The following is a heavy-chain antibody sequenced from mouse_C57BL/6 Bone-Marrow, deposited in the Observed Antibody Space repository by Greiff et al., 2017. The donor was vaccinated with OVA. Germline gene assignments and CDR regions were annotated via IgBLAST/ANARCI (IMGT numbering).Heavy chain of an antibody. CDR3: ARDLFITTVVAFDY. Sequence: EVQGVESGGGLVKPGGSLKLSCAASGFTFSSYAMSWVRQTPEKRLEWVATISDGGSYTYYPDNVKGRFTISRDNAKNNLYLQMSHLKSEDTAMYYCARDLFITTVVAFDYWGQGTTLTVSS. CDR1: GFTFSSYA. CDR2: ISDGGSYT. D-gene: IGHD1-1*01. V-gene: IGHV5-4*01. J-gene: IGHJ2*01.